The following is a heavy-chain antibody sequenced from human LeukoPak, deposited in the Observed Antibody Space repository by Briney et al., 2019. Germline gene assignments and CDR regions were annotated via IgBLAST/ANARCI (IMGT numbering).Heavy chain of an antibody. D-gene: IGHD3-10*01. CDR1: GGTFSSYA. CDR2: INPSGGST. J-gene: IGHJ6*02. V-gene: IGHV1-46*01. CDR3: ARDDFPLLWFGESKYYYYGMDV. Sequence: ASVKVSCKAYGGTFSSYAISWVRQAPGQGLEWMGIINPSGGSTSYAQKFQGRVTMTRDTSTSTVYMELSSLRSEDTAVYYCARDDFPLLWFGESKYYYYGMDVWGQGTTVTVSS.